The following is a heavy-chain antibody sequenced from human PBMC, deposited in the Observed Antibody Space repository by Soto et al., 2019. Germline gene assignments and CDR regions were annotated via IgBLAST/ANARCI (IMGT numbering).Heavy chain of an antibody. V-gene: IGHV4-34*01. CDR2: INHSGST. CDR1: GGSFSGYY. J-gene: IGHJ5*02. D-gene: IGHD2-21*01. Sequence: SETLSLTCAVYGGSFSGYYWSWIRQPPGKGLEWIGEINHSGSTNYNPSLKSRVTISVDTSKNQFSLKLSSVTAADTAVYYCARDVNGGFCGAWGQGTLVTVSS. CDR3: ARDVNGGFCGA.